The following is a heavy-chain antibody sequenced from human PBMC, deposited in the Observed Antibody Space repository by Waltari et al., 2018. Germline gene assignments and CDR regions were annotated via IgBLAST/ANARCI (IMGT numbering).Heavy chain of an antibody. CDR1: GYTFTGYY. Sequence: QVQLVQSGAEVKKPGASVKVSCNASGYTFTGYYMHWVRQAPGQGLEWMGWINPNSGGTNYAQKFQGRVTMTRDTSISTAYMELSRLRSDDTAVYYCARGVGYCSSTSCYSWFDPWGQGTLVTVSS. J-gene: IGHJ5*02. CDR3: ARGVGYCSSTSCYSWFDP. V-gene: IGHV1-2*02. CDR2: INPNSGGT. D-gene: IGHD2-2*02.